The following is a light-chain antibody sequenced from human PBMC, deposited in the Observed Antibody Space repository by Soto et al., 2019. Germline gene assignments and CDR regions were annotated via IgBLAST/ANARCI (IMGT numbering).Light chain of an antibody. J-gene: IGKJ2*01. V-gene: IGKV3-11*01. CDR2: DAS. Sequence: EIVLTQSPATLSLSPGERATLSCRASQSVSTSLAWYQQKPGQAPRLLIYDASNRATGIPGRFSGSGSGTDFTLTISSLEPEDCAVYYCQQRSNWPPRTFGQGTNLEIK. CDR3: QQRSNWPPRT. CDR1: QSVSTS.